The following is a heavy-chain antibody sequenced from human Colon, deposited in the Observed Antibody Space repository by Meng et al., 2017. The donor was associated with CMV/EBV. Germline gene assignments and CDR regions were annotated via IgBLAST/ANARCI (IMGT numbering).Heavy chain of an antibody. D-gene: IGHD6-13*01. J-gene: IGHJ6*02. CDR3: ARDGGGVAAAANTLLYYYGLDV. CDR1: GFSFHTFE. Sequence: GGSLRLSCVASGFSFHTFEMTWARQAPGKGLEWVSFISPDGQKTFYADSVKGRFSVSRDNSQNTLYLQMDSLRAEDTAVYHCARDGGGVAAAANTLLYYYGLDVWGQGTTVTVSS. CDR2: ISPDGQKT. V-gene: IGHV3-23*01.